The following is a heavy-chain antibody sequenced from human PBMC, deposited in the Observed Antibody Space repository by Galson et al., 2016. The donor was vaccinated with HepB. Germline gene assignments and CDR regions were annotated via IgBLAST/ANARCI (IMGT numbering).Heavy chain of an antibody. CDR3: ARGPGYYSASGRPWDYNPMDV. J-gene: IGHJ6*02. V-gene: IGHV3-53*01. CDR2: IYTAGNT. CDR1: VFSVSTNY. Sequence: SLRLSCAVSVFSVSTNYMSWVRQAPGKGLEWVSIIYTAGNTYYADSVKGRFTISRDNAQNTLYLQMTSLTGEDTSVYYCARGPGYYSASGRPWDYNPMDVWGQGTTVIVSS. D-gene: IGHD3-10*01.